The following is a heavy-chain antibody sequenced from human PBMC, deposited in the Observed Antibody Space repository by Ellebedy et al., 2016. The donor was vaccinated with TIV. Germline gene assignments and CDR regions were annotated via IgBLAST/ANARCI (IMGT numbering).Heavy chain of an antibody. V-gene: IGHV3-9*02. D-gene: IGHD3-10*01. J-gene: IGHJ4*02. CDR1: GFTSDDTA. CDR3: VKEPTNSGRLDY. CDR2: ISSSGSTI. Sequence: PGGSLRLSCAASGFTSDDTAMNWVPQAPGKGREWVADISSSGSTIYYADTGKGRFTISRENAKKSLYLQMDRLRAEDTALYYCVKEPTNSGRLDYWGQGTLVTVSS.